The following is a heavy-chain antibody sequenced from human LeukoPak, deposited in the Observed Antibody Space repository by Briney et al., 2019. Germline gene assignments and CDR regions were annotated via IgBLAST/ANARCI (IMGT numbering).Heavy chain of an antibody. D-gene: IGHD6-19*01. Sequence: SETLSLTCTVSGGSISSYYWSWIRQPPGKALEWIGYIYYSGSTNYSPSLKSRVTMSVDTSKNQFSLRLSSVTAADTAVYYCVRGPYSSAWYSIDYWGQGTLVTVSS. CDR1: GGSISSYY. CDR3: VRGPYSSAWYSIDY. CDR2: IYYSGST. J-gene: IGHJ4*02. V-gene: IGHV4-59*12.